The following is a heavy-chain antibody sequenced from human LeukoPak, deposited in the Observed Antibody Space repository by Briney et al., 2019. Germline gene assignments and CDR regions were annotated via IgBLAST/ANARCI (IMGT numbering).Heavy chain of an antibody. V-gene: IGHV1-18*01. CDR3: ARVKGVSSWYWFDP. CDR1: GYTFTSYG. J-gene: IGHJ5*02. Sequence: ASVKVSCKASGYTFTSYGISWVRQAPGQGLEWMGWISAYNGNTNYAQKLQGRVTMTTDTSTSTAYMELRSLRSDDTVVYYCARVKGVSSWYWFDPWGQGTLVTVSS. CDR2: ISAYNGNT. D-gene: IGHD6-13*01.